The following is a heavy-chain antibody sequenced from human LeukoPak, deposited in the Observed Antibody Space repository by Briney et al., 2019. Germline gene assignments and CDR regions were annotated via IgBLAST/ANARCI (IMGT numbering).Heavy chain of an antibody. CDR3: ARQTEWLRLLSFDY. D-gene: IGHD5-12*01. J-gene: IGHJ4*02. V-gene: IGHV4-39*01. CDR1: GGSISSSSYY. CDR2: IYYSGST. Sequence: SETLSLTCTVSGGSISSSSYYWGWIRQPPGKGLELIGSIYYSGSTYYNPSLKSRVTISVDTSENQFSLKLSSVTAADTAVYYCARQTEWLRLLSFDYWGQGTLVTVSS.